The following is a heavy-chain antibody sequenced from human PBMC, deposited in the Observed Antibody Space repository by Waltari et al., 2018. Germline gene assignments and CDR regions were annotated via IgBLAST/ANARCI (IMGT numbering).Heavy chain of an antibody. V-gene: IGHV3-30*18. CDR2: ISYEGSNK. D-gene: IGHD6-6*01. Sequence: QVQLVESGGGVVQPGRSLRLSCAASGFTFSSYGMHWVRQAPGKGLEWVAVISYEGSNKYYADSVKGRFTISRDNSKNTLYLQMNSLRAEDTAVYYCAKVTSIAARPRGPYNWFDPWGQGTLVTVSS. CDR1: GFTFSSYG. CDR3: AKVTSIAARPRGPYNWFDP. J-gene: IGHJ5*02.